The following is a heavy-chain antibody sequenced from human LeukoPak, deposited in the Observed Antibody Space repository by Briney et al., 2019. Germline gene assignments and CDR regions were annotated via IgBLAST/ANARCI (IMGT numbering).Heavy chain of an antibody. J-gene: IGHJ4*02. D-gene: IGHD2-2*01. CDR3: ARGGSLWDIVVVPAGAYFDY. Sequence: PSETLSLTCAVYGGSFSGYYWSWIRQPPGKGLEWIGEINHSGSTNYNPSLKSRVTISVDTSKNQFSLKLSSVTAADTAVYYCARGGSLWDIVVVPAGAYFDYWGQGTLVTVSS. CDR1: GGSFSGYY. CDR2: INHSGST. V-gene: IGHV4-34*01.